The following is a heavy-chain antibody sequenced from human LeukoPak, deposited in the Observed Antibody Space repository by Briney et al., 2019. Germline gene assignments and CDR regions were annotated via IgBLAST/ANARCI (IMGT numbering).Heavy chain of an antibody. CDR1: GGSISSASYY. J-gene: IGHJ4*02. Sequence: PSETLSLTCTVSGGSISSASYYWSWIRQPAGKVLQWIGRIYTSGSTYYNPSLKSRVTISVDTSKNQFSLKLSSVTAADTAVYYCAREREGPYGYLDYWGQGILVTVSS. CDR3: AREREGPYGYLDY. V-gene: IGHV4-61*02. CDR2: IYTSGST. D-gene: IGHD4-17*01.